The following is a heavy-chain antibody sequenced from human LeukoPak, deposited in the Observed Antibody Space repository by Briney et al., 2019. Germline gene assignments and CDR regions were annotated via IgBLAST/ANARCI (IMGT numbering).Heavy chain of an antibody. J-gene: IGHJ4*02. Sequence: GGSLRLSCAASGFSFSNYAMSWVRQAPGKGLEWVSAITDNSDRTYYADPVKGRFTIVRDNSKNALYLQMSSLRVEDTAVYYCAKLDYYDSSVSLQAYWGQGTLVTVSS. CDR3: AKLDYYDSSVSLQAY. CDR1: GFSFSNYA. V-gene: IGHV3-23*01. CDR2: ITDNSDRT. D-gene: IGHD3-22*01.